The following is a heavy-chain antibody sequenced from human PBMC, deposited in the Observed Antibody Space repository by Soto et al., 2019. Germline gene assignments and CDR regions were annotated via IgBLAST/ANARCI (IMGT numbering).Heavy chain of an antibody. V-gene: IGHV3-9*01. D-gene: IGHD3-22*01. CDR3: AKGRGALTVVSNWFDP. Sequence: GGSLRLSCAAIGFTFDDHAIHWMRQVPGKGLEWVAGINWNSGITGYADSVKGRFTISRDNANNSLHLEMNSLKSEDTALYYCAKGRGALTVVSNWFDPWGQGNLVTLSS. CDR1: GFTFDDHA. CDR2: INWNSGIT. J-gene: IGHJ5*02.